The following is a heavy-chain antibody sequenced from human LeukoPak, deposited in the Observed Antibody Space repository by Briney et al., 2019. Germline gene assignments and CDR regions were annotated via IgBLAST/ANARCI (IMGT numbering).Heavy chain of an antibody. V-gene: IGHV3-30*02. CDR3: ARDEIPSGT. CDR2: IRYDGSNK. D-gene: IGHD6-25*01. Sequence: GGSLRLSCAASGFTFLSYGMHWVRQAPGKGLEWVAFIRYDGSNKYYADSVKGRFTISRDNSRSTVDLQMNSLRVEDTGIYYCARDEIPSGTWGQGTMVIVSS. CDR1: GFTFLSYG. J-gene: IGHJ3*01.